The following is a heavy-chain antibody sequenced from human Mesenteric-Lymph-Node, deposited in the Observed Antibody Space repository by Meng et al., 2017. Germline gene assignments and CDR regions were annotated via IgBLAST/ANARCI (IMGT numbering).Heavy chain of an antibody. CDR2: ISSNGGST. Sequence: GGSLRLSCAASGFTFSSYAMHWVRQAPGKGLEYVSAISSNGGSTYYANSVKGRFTIPRDNSKNTLYLQMGSLRAEDMAVYYCASAASSSWQIDAFDIWGQGTMVTVSS. V-gene: IGHV3-64*01. CDR3: ASAASSSWQIDAFDI. CDR1: GFTFSSYA. D-gene: IGHD6-13*01. J-gene: IGHJ3*02.